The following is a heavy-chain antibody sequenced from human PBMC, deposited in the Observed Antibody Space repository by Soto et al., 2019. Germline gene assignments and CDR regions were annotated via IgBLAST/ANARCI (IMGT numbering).Heavy chain of an antibody. CDR1: GYSFTSYW. CDR3: ARVVFVMGSTYYGMDV. Sequence: PGESLKISCKGSGYSFTSYWIGWVRQMPGKGLEWMGIIYPGDSDTRYSPSFQGQVTISADKSISTAYLQWSSLKASDTAMYYCARVVFVMGSTYYGMDVWGQGTTVTVSS. J-gene: IGHJ6*02. D-gene: IGHD2-15*01. CDR2: IYPGDSDT. V-gene: IGHV5-51*01.